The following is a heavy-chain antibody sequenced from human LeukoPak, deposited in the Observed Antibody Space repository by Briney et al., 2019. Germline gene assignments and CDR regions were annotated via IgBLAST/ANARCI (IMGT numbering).Heavy chain of an antibody. V-gene: IGHV3-30-3*01. CDR3: ARDTYYYDSSGAYDY. J-gene: IGHJ4*02. D-gene: IGHD3-22*01. Sequence: GGSLRLSCAASGFTFSSYAMHWVRQAPGKGLEGVAVISYDGSNKYYADSVKGRFTISRDNSKNTLYLQMNSLRAEDTAVYYCARDTYYYDSSGAYDYWGQGTLVTVSS. CDR1: GFTFSSYA. CDR2: ISYDGSNK.